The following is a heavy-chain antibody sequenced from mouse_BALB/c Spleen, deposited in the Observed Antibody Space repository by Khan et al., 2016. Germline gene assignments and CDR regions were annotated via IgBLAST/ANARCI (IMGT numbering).Heavy chain of an antibody. CDR2: INTYTGEP. CDR1: GYTFTNYG. Sequence: QIQLVQSGPELKKPGETVKISCKACGYTFTNYGMNWVKQAPGKGLKWMGWINTYTGEPTYADDFKGRFVFSLATPASTAYLQNNNLKNEEQATYFCASGKVRRECFDVWCAGTTVTVSS. CDR3: ASGKVRRECFDV. D-gene: IGHD2-14*01. J-gene: IGHJ1*01. V-gene: IGHV9-1*02.